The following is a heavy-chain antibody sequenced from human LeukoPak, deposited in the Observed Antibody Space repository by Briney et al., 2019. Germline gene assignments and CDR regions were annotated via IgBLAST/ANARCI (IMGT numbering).Heavy chain of an antibody. V-gene: IGHV5-51*01. Sequence: GASLQISCKGSGSLFTSYWIGGARQLPGKGREGMGIIYPGDSDTRYSPSFQGQVTISADKSISTAYLQWSSLKASDTAMYYCARFECSSTSCPAAYWGQGTLVTVSS. CDR2: IYPGDSDT. CDR3: ARFECSSTSCPAAY. CDR1: GSLFTSYW. D-gene: IGHD2-2*01. J-gene: IGHJ4*02.